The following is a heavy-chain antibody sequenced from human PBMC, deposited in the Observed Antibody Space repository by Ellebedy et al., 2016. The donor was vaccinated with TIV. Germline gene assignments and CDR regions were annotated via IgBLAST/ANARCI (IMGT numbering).Heavy chain of an antibody. J-gene: IGHJ6*02. Sequence: GESLKISCATSGFSFSNYAMNWVRQAPGKGLEWVTGIIGSGGNTKYVDSVKGRFTISRDNSRKTLFLQMNSLRGEDTAVYYCARSPKDHFYHGMDVWGQGTTVTVSS. V-gene: IGHV3-23*01. CDR1: GFSFSNYA. D-gene: IGHD2/OR15-2a*01. CDR2: IIGSGGNT. CDR3: ARSPKDHFYHGMDV.